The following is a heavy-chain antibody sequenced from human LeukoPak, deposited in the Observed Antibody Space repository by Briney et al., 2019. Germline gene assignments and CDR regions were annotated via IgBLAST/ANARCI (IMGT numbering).Heavy chain of an antibody. CDR2: IYYSGST. CDR1: GGSISSYY. D-gene: IGHD2-2*01. J-gene: IGHJ3*02. CDR3: ARDGKGYCSSTSCWGSAFDI. Sequence: ETLSLTCTVSGGSISSYYWSWIRQPPGKGLEWIGYIYYSGSTNYNPSLKSRVAISVDTSKNQFSLKLSSVTAADTAVYYCARDGKGYCSSTSCWGSAFDIWGQGTMVTVSS. V-gene: IGHV4-59*01.